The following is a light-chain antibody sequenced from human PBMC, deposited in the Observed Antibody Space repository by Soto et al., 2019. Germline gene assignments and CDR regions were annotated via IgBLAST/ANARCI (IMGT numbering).Light chain of an antibody. J-gene: IGKJ2*01. CDR2: DAS. CDR3: LQRSNWPRT. CDR1: QSVGSS. Sequence: EIVLTQSPATLSLFPGERATLSCRASQSVGSSLVWYQQKPGQAPRLLIYDASNRATGIPARFSGSGSGTDFTLTISSLEPEDFVVYYCLQRSNWPRTFGQGTKLEIK. V-gene: IGKV3-11*01.